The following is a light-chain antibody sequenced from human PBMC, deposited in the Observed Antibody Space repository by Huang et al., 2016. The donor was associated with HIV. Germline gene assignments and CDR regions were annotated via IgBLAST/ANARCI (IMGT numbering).Light chain of an antibody. CDR1: QNVRSN. Sequence: EIVMTQSPATLSVSPGGGATISCGARQNVRSNLAWDQQTPGQAPMLPIDDKSTRASGVPARFSGSGSGTEFTLTISGLQSEDFAVYYCQQYDNWPPGLTFGGGTKVEI. J-gene: IGKJ4*01. V-gene: IGKV3D-15*01. CDR2: DKS. CDR3: QQYDNWPPGLT.